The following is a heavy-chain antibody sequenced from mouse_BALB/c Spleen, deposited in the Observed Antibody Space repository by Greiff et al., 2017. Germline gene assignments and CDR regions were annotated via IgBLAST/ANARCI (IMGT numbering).Heavy chain of an antibody. D-gene: IGHD2-1*01. Sequence: EVKLLESGPGLVKPSQSLSLTCTVTGYSITSDYAWNWIRQFPGNKLEWMGYISYSGSTSYNPSLKSRISITRDTSKNQFFLQLNSVTTEDTATYYCARWGGNYGYYYAMDYWGQGTSVTVSS. CDR3: ARWGGNYGYYYAMDY. V-gene: IGHV3-2*02. J-gene: IGHJ4*01. CDR1: GYSITSDYA. CDR2: ISYSGST.